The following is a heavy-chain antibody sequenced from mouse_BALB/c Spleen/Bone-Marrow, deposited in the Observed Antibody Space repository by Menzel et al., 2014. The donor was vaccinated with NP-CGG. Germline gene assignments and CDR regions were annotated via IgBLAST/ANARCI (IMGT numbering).Heavy chain of an antibody. CDR3: ARDSFLITRALDY. CDR1: GFSLTGYG. V-gene: IGHV2-6-7*01. CDR2: IWGDGRT. J-gene: IGHJ4*01. Sequence: VNVVESGPGLVAPSQSLSITCTVSGFSLTGYGVSWVRQPPGKGLEWLGMIWGDGRTDYNSALKSRLSITKDNSKSQVFLKMSSLRTDDTARYYCARDSFLITRALDYWGQGTSVTVSS. D-gene: IGHD2-4*01.